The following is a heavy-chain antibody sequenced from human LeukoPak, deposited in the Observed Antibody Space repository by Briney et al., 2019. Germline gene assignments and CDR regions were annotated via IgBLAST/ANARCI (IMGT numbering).Heavy chain of an antibody. CDR2: IYWDDDK. J-gene: IGHJ4*02. D-gene: IGHD6-13*01. CDR1: GFSLRSHGLG. V-gene: IGHV2-5*02. CDR3: ARNIAGKGNFDY. Sequence: SGPTLVKPPQTLTLTCSFSGFSLRSHGLGVGWLRQPPGKALEWLPLIYWDDDKRYSPSLKSRLIISKDTSKNQIVLTMTNMDPVDTATYYCARNIAGKGNFDYWGQGTLVPVSS.